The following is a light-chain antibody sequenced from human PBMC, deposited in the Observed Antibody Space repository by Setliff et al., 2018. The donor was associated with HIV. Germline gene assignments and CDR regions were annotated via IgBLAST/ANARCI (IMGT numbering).Light chain of an antibody. CDR2: QAS. CDR1: SSDVGRYNL. Sequence: ALAQPASVSGSPGQSITISCTGTSSDVGRYNLVSWYQQHPGKAPKLMIYQASKRPSGVSNRFSGSKSGNTASLTISGLQAEDEADYYCCSNTGSNSYVFGTGTKVTVL. CDR3: CSNTGSNSYV. V-gene: IGLV2-23*01. J-gene: IGLJ1*01.